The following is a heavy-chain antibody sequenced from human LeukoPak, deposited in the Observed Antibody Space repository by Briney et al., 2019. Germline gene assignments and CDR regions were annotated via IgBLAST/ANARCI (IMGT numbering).Heavy chain of an antibody. Sequence: SVKVSCKASGGTFSSYAISWVRQAPGRGLEWMGRIIPILGIANYAQKFQGRVTITADKSTSTAYMELSSLRSEDTAVYYCAGASAAAPDYFDYWGQGTLVTVSS. V-gene: IGHV1-69*04. CDR1: GGTFSSYA. CDR2: IIPILGIA. J-gene: IGHJ4*02. CDR3: AGASAAAPDYFDY. D-gene: IGHD6-13*01.